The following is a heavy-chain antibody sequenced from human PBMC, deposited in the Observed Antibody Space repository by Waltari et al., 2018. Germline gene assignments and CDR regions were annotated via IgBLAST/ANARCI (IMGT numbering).Heavy chain of an antibody. CDR2: MNPNSGNT. CDR1: GYTFTSYD. J-gene: IGHJ6*02. CDR3: ARGPVYCSSTSCYLAV. Sequence: QVQLVQSGAEVKKPGASVKVSCKASGYTFTSYDLNWVRQATGQGLEWMGWMNPNSGNTGYAQKFQGRVTMTRNTSISTAYMELSSLRSEDTAVYYCARGPVYCSSTSCYLAVWGQGTTVTVSS. V-gene: IGHV1-8*01. D-gene: IGHD2-2*01.